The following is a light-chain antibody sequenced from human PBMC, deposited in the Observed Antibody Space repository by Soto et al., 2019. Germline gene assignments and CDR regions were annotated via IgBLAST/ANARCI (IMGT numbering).Light chain of an antibody. V-gene: IGKV3-15*01. CDR2: GAS. Sequence: EIVMTQSPATLSVSPGERVTLSCRASQSVSTRLAWYQHKPGQAPRLLISGASTGATGIPPRFSGSGSGTDFTLTVNSLQSEDIAVYYCQQYHNWPVTFGGGTKVDI. CDR3: QQYHNWPVT. J-gene: IGKJ4*01. CDR1: QSVSTR.